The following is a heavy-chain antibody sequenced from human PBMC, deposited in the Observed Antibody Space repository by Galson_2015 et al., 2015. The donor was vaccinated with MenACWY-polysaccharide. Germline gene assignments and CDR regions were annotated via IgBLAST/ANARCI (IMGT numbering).Heavy chain of an antibody. V-gene: IGHV3-30-3*01. Sequence: SLRLSCAASGFIFSTYTMHWVRQAPGKGLEWVAAISYDGGNKNYVDSVKGRFTISRDNSKNTVFLQTTGLRAEDTAIYYCARDHHLRVGELLVWGFDYWGQGTLVTVSS. CDR3: ARDHHLRVGELLVWGFDY. D-gene: IGHD3-10*01. CDR1: GFIFSTYT. J-gene: IGHJ4*02. CDR2: ISYDGGNK.